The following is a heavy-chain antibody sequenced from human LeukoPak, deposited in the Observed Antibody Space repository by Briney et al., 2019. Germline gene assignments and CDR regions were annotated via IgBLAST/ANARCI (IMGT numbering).Heavy chain of an antibody. D-gene: IGHD3-16*01. CDR1: GDSIIGTSHR. J-gene: IGHJ4*02. Sequence: SGTLSLTCTVSGDSIIGTSHRWAWIRQTPGKGLEWIGDIHYSGVTSYNPPLASRFIISVDTSKNQVSLRVSSVTAADTAVYYCARLPPGMIWGQGTLVTVSS. CDR2: IHYSGVT. V-gene: IGHV4-39*01. CDR3: ARLPPGMI.